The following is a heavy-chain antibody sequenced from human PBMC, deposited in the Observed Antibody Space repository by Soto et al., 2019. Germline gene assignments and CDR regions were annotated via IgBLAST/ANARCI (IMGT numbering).Heavy chain of an antibody. D-gene: IGHD1-7*01. V-gene: IGHV1-8*02. CDR3: ARVPNGWLELPTTFDY. CDR2: MNPNSGNT. CDR1: GYTFTYRY. Sequence: ASVKVSCKASGYTFTYRYLHWVRQAPGQGLEWMGWMNPNSGNTGYAQKFQGRVTMTRNTSISTAYMELSSLRSEDTAVYYCARVPNGWLELPTTFDYWGQGTLVTVSS. J-gene: IGHJ4*02.